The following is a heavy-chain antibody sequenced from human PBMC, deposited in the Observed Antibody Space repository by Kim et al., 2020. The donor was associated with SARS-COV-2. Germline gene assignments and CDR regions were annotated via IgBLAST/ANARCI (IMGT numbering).Heavy chain of an antibody. Sequence: GGSLRLSCAASGFTFSNAWMSWVRQAPGKGLEWVGRIKSKTDGGTTDYAAPVKGRFTISRDDSKNTLYLQMNSLKTEDTAVYYCTTDPHYYDSIAFDIWGQGTMVTVSS. CDR3: TTDPHYYDSIAFDI. CDR2: IKSKTDGGTT. V-gene: IGHV3-15*01. J-gene: IGHJ3*02. D-gene: IGHD3-22*01. CDR1: GFTFSNAW.